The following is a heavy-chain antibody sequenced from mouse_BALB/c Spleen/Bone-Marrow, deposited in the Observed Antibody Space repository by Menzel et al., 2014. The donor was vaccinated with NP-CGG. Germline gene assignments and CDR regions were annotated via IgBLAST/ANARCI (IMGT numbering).Heavy chain of an antibody. J-gene: IGHJ3*01. CDR3: QRLGKYGGFAY. D-gene: IGHD2-1*01. CDR1: GFDFRRFW. Sequence: VKFQESGGALVQPRGCLKLFCAGSGFDFRRFWLSWVRQPPGNGLQWIGDINPDSSTINYTPSLTDKLIISRVKATNTLFQQMSKVRSEDIALYYCQRLGKYGGFAYWGQGTLVTVSA. V-gene: IGHV4-1*02. CDR2: INPDSSTI.